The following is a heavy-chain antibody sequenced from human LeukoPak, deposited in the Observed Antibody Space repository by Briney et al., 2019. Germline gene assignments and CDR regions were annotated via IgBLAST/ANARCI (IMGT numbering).Heavy chain of an antibody. D-gene: IGHD5-18*01. Sequence: HGWGPRLSCARSEVAVWGKSIDLGRHGPGKRHEWVSSLNEDGSKRSYVGSVKGRFTISRDNAQKSVYLQMNSLTAEDTAVYYCARAVTPMDGYWGQGTLVTVSS. CDR2: LNEDGSKR. CDR1: EVAVWGKS. J-gene: IGHJ4*02. V-gene: IGHV3-7*05. CDR3: ARAVTPMDGY.